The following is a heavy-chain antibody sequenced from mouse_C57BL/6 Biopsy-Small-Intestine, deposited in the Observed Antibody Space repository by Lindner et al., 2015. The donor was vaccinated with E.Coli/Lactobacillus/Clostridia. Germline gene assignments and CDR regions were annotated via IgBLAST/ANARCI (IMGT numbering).Heavy chain of an antibody. Sequence: VQLQESGAELVRPGSSVRLSCKASGYIFSSYWIEWVKQRPGQGLEWIGNIYLSDTETHYNQKFKDKATLTVDKSSSTAYMQLSSLTSEDSAVYYCAGSDYYAMDYWGQGTSVTVSS. CDR3: AGSDYYAMDY. CDR1: GYIFSSYW. V-gene: IGHV1-61*01. J-gene: IGHJ4*01. CDR2: IYLSDTET.